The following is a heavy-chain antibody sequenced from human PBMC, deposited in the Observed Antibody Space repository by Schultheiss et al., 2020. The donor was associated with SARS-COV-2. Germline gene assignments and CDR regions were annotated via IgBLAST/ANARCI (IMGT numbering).Heavy chain of an antibody. V-gene: IGHV3-30*07. J-gene: IGHJ6*02. CDR1: GFTFSSST. CDR2: IWYDGSNK. D-gene: IGHD3-10*01. Sequence: GGSLRLSCSASGFTFSSSTMHWVRQAPGKGLEWVAVIWYDGSNKYYTDSVKGRFTISRDNSKNTLYLQMNSLRVEDTGVYYCARDVAWFGRNGMDVWGQGTTVTVSS. CDR3: ARDVAWFGRNGMDV.